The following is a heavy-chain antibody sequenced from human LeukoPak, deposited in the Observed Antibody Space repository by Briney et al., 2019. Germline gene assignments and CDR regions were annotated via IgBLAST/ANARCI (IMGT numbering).Heavy chain of an antibody. Sequence: GGSLRLSCAASEFTFSSYGMHWVRQAPGKGLEWVAVISYDGSNKYYADSVKGRFTISRDNSKNTLYLQMNGLRAEDTAVYYRAKIPLFRFFGQGGGAFDIWGQGTMVTVSS. CDR2: ISYDGSNK. D-gene: IGHD3-3*01. J-gene: IGHJ3*02. CDR3: AKIPLFRFFGQGGGAFDI. V-gene: IGHV3-30*18. CDR1: EFTFSSYG.